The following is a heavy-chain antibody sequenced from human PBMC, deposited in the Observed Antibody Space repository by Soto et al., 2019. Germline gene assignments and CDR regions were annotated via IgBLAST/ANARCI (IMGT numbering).Heavy chain of an antibody. J-gene: IGHJ4*02. CDR3: ARRGSGHTFDY. CDR1: GASISRIGFH. V-gene: IGHV4-39*01. CDR2: IYDAGTT. Sequence: QVQLQESGPGLVKPSETLSLTYAVSGASISRIGFHWGWIRQPPGQGLEWIGSIYDAGTTFYNSSLKSRVTISADTSTNHFSLRLTSVTAADTAVYYCARRGSGHTFDYWGQGTLVTVSS. D-gene: IGHD3-10*01.